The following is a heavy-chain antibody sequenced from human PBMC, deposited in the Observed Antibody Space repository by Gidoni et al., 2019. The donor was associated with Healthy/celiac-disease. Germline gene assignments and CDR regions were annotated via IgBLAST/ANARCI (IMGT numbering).Heavy chain of an antibody. CDR1: GFSLSNARMG. J-gene: IGHJ5*02. CDR3: ARLYSGSYPPLTNWFDP. V-gene: IGHV2-26*01. Sequence: QVTLKESGPVLVTPTETLTLTCTVSGFSLSNARMGVRWIRQPPGQAREWLAHIFSNDEKSYSTSLKSRLTISKDTAKSQVVLTMTNMDPVDTATYYCARLYSGSYPPLTNWFDPWGQGTLVTVSS. D-gene: IGHD1-26*01. CDR2: IFSNDEK.